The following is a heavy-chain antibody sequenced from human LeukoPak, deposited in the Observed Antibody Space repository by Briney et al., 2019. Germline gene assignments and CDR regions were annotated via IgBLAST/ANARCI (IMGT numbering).Heavy chain of an antibody. Sequence: GGSLRLSCAASGFTFSSYAMGWVRQAPGKGLEWVSAISGSGGSTYYADSVKGRFTISRDNSKNTLYLQMNSLRAEDTAVYYCAKVPSSIWLVPDYWGQGTLVTVSS. J-gene: IGHJ4*02. CDR3: AKVPSSIWLVPDY. CDR2: ISGSGGST. V-gene: IGHV3-23*01. CDR1: GFTFSSYA. D-gene: IGHD6-6*01.